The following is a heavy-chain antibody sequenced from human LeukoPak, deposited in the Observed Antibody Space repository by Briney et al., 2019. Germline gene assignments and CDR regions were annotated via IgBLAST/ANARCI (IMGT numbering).Heavy chain of an antibody. CDR1: GYTFTVYY. D-gene: IGHD3-10*01. CDR3: ARVGVGYFDY. J-gene: IGHJ4*02. CDR2: INPNSGGT. V-gene: IGHV1-2*02. Sequence: ASVKVSCKSSGYTFTVYYMHWVRQAPGQGLEWMGWINPNSGGTNYAQTFQGRVTMTRDTSISTAYMELSRLRSDGTAVYYCARVGVGYFDYWGQGTLVTVSS.